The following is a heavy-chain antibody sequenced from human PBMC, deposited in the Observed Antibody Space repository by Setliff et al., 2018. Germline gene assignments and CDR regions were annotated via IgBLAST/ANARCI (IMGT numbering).Heavy chain of an antibody. CDR3: ARGPPEFVVAPAEGKFDY. CDR2: ISA. D-gene: IGHD2-15*01. CDR1: GYIFSSYG. J-gene: IGHJ4*02. Sequence: GASVKVSCKASGYIFSSYGINWVRQAPGQGLEWMRWISAYARKFQGRVIMTTDTSTNTAYMELRSLRSDDTAIYYCARGPPEFVVAPAEGKFDYWGQGTLVTVSS. V-gene: IGHV1-18*01.